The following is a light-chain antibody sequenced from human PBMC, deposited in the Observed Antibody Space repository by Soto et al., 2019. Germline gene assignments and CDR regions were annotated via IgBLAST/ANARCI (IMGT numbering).Light chain of an antibody. CDR2: GAS. V-gene: IGKV3-15*01. CDR1: QRVSSY. CDR3: QQYNNWPSWT. Sequence: EKVMTQSPVTLSMSPGERATLSCRASQRVSSYLAWYQQKPGQPPRLLIYGASTRATGIPARFSGSGSGTEFTLTISSLQSEDFAVYYCQQYNNWPSWTFGQGTKVEIK. J-gene: IGKJ1*01.